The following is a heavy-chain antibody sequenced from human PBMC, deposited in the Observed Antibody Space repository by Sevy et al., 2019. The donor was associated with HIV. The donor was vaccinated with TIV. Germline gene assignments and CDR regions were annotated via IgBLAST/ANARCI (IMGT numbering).Heavy chain of an antibody. V-gene: IGHV1-8*01. D-gene: IGHD3-3*01. CDR1: GDTFISYD. CDR2: MNSNTGNT. J-gene: IGHJ6*02. Sequence: GSVKVSCKTSGDTFISYDVNWVRQATGQGLEWMGWMNSNTGNTGYAQKFQGRVTMTRDTSIRTAYMELSSLKSEDTAVYYCARVSRNRNWSGYYQDYYYFGMDVWGQGTTVTVSS. CDR3: ARVSRNRNWSGYYQDYYYFGMDV.